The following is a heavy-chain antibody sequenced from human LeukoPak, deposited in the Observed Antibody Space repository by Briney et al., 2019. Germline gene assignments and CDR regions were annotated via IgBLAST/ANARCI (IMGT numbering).Heavy chain of an antibody. D-gene: IGHD3-10*01. J-gene: IGHJ4*02. CDR3: AKSYASGSFYDY. CDR2: VSASGGRT. CDR1: GFTFTNYG. V-gene: IGHV3-23*01. Sequence: GGSLRLSCAAAGFTFTNYGMSWVRQTPGKGLEWVSRVSASGGRTYYADSVKGRFTISRDNSKNTVSLQMNNLRADDTAVYYCAKSYASGSFYDYWGQGTLVTVSS.